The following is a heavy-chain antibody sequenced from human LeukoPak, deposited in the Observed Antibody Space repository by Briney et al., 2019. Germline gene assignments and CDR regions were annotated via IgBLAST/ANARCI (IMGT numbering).Heavy chain of an antibody. CDR3: ASREGYYYDSSGYLNY. Sequence: GGSLRLSCAASGLTFSDYYMSWIRQAPGKGLEWVSYISSSGSTIYYADSVKGRFTISRDNAKNSLYLQMNSLRAEDTAVYYCASREGYYYDSSGYLNYWGQGTLVTVSS. V-gene: IGHV3-11*01. CDR2: ISSSGSTI. D-gene: IGHD3-22*01. J-gene: IGHJ4*02. CDR1: GLTFSDYY.